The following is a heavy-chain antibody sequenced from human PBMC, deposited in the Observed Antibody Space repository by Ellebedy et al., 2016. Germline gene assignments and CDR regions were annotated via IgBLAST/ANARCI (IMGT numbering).Heavy chain of an antibody. CDR3: ARGRAASRRYYYYYYMDV. CDR2: MNPNSGNT. J-gene: IGHJ6*03. Sequence: ASVKVSCXASGYIFTSYDINWVRQATGQGLEWMGWMNPNSGNTGYAQKFQGRVTMTRNTSISTAYMELSSLRSEDTAVYYCARGRAASRRYYYYYYMDVWGKGTTVTVSS. V-gene: IGHV1-8*01. CDR1: GYIFTSYD. D-gene: IGHD2-15*01.